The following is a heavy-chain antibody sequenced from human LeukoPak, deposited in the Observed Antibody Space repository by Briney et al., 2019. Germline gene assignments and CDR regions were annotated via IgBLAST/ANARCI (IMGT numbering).Heavy chain of an antibody. D-gene: IGHD3-22*01. CDR3: AGSEDYYDKTYDY. J-gene: IGHJ4*02. V-gene: IGHV4-59*01. CDR2: IYYSGST. CDR1: GGSISSYY. Sequence: PSETLSLTCTVSGGSISSYYWSWIRQPPGKGLEWIGYIYYSGSTNYNPSLKSRVTISVDTSKNQFSLKLSSVTAADTAVYYCAGSEDYYDKTYDYWGQGTLVTVSS.